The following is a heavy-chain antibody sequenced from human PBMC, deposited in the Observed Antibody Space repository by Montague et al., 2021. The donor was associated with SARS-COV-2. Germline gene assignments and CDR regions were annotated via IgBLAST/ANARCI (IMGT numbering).Heavy chain of an antibody. CDR1: GGSFSGYY. CDR3: ARHGPYYEISTGYFRPYYFDH. D-gene: IGHD3-9*01. J-gene: IGHJ4*02. CDR2: INHSGST. V-gene: IGHV4-34*01. Sequence: SETLSLTCAVYGGSFSGYYWSWIRQPPGKGLEWIGEINHSGSTNYNPSLKSRVTISVDTSKNQFSLKLSSVTAADTAVYYCARHGPYYEISTGYFRPYYFDHWGQGSLVTGAS.